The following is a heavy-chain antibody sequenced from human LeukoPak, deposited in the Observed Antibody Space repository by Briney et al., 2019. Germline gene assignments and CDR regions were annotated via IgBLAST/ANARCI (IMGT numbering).Heavy chain of an antibody. Sequence: PGGSLRLSCAASEFTFSNYDMHWVRQALGKGLEWAAVISYDGSNKYYVDSVKGRFTISRDNSKNTLYLQMNSLRAEDTAVYYCAKGYGPYYYDSSLDIWGQGTMVTVSS. CDR3: AKGYGPYYYDSSLDI. V-gene: IGHV3-30*18. D-gene: IGHD3-22*01. J-gene: IGHJ3*02. CDR2: ISYDGSNK. CDR1: EFTFSNYD.